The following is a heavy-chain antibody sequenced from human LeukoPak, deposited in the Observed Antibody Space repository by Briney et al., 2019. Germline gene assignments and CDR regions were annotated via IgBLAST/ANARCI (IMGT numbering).Heavy chain of an antibody. V-gene: IGHV4-59*01. J-gene: IGHJ3*01. CDR2: VYYSGST. Sequence: SETLSLTCTVSGGSISSYYWSWIRQPPGKGLEWIGYVYYSGSTNYNPSLKSRVTISVDTSKNQFSLKLRSVTAADTAVYYCVREAATDYYDSSGYYRQTEVFDAWGQGTMVTVSS. D-gene: IGHD3-22*01. CDR1: GGSISSYY. CDR3: VREAATDYYDSSGYYRQTEVFDA.